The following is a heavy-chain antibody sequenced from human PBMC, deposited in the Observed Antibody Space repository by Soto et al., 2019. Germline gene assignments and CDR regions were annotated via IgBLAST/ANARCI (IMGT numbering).Heavy chain of an antibody. V-gene: IGHV3-74*01. J-gene: IGHJ4*02. D-gene: IGHD2-8*01. CDR2: INFDGSST. CDR1: GFALSSSW. Sequence: EVQLVESGGGLVQPGGSLRLSCAGSGFALSSSWMHWVRQDPGKGLVWVSRINFDGSSTDYADSVRGRFTISRDNAKNTLYLEMNSLRADDTAVYHCARGPIGLYGFDYWGQGTLVTVSS. CDR3: ARGPIGLYGFDY.